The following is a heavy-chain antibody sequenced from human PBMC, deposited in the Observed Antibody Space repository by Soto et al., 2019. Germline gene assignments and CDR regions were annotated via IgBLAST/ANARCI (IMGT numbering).Heavy chain of an antibody. J-gene: IGHJ4*02. V-gene: IGHV2-5*02. Sequence: QITLKESGPTLVKPTQTLTLTYSFSGFSLSSSGVAVGWIRQPPGKALEWLALIYWDDDERYSPSLQRRLTISKDTSKNQVVLRMTNIDPSDTGTYYCAHRRGAAAVAYWGQGTLVTVSS. CDR2: IYWDDDE. D-gene: IGHD6-13*01. CDR1: GFSLSSSGVA. CDR3: AHRRGAAAVAY.